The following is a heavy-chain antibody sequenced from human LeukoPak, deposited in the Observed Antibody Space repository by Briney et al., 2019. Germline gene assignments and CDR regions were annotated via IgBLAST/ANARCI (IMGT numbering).Heavy chain of an antibody. CDR2: IYYSGST. Sequence: PSETLSLTCTVSGGSISSYYWSWIRQPPGKGLEWIGYIYYSGSTNYNPSLKSRVTISVDTSKNQFSLKLSSVTAADTAVYYCARDSSSWYYFDYWGQGTLVSVSS. J-gene: IGHJ4*02. D-gene: IGHD6-13*01. V-gene: IGHV4-59*01. CDR1: GGSISSYY. CDR3: ARDSSSWYYFDY.